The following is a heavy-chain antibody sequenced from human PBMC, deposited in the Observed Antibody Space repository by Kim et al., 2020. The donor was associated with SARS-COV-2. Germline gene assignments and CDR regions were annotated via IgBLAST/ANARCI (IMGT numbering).Heavy chain of an antibody. D-gene: IGHD4-17*01. CDR3: ARGRTTTVVGKAREYFQH. V-gene: IGHV3-30*04. J-gene: IGHJ1*01. CDR1: GFTFSSYA. CDR2: ISYDGSNK. Sequence: GGSLRLSCAASGFTFSSYAMHWVRQAPGKGLEWVAAISYDGSNKYYADSVKGRFTISRDNSKNTLYLQMNSLRAEDTAVYYCARGRTTTVVGKAREYFQHWGQGTLVTVSS.